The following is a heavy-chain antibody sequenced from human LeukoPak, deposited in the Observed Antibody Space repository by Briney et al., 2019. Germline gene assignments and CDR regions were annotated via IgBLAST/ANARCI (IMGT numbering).Heavy chain of an antibody. CDR2: IYYSGST. D-gene: IGHD2-15*01. Sequence: SETLSLTCTVSGGSISSYYWGWIRQTPGKGLEWIGSIYYSGSTYYNPSLKSRVTTAVDMSKNQFFLNLSSVTAADTAVYYCARLVPPGGGDCTGSNCHKVYYFDYWGRGTLVTVSS. CDR1: GGSISSYY. V-gene: IGHV4-39*01. J-gene: IGHJ4*02. CDR3: ARLVPPGGGDCTGSNCHKVYYFDY.